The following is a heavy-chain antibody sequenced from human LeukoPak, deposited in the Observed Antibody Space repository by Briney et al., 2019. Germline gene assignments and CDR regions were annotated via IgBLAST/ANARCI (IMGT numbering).Heavy chain of an antibody. J-gene: IGHJ4*02. CDR3: ARLVGTAMAHFDH. V-gene: IGHV3-48*01. CDR2: ISSSSNTI. Sequence: GGSLRLSCAASGFTFSAWSMNWVRQAPGKGLEWVSYISSSSNTIYYADSVKGRFTISRDNAKNSLYLQMNSLRAEDTAVYYCARLVGTAMAHFDHWGQGTLVTVSS. CDR1: GFTFSAWS. D-gene: IGHD5-18*01.